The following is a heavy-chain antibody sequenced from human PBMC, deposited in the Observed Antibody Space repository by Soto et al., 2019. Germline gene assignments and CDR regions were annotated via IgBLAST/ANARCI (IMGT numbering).Heavy chain of an antibody. J-gene: IGHJ5*02. CDR3: ARTYCSGGSCYTNLFDP. Sequence: QVQLVQSGAEVKKPGSSVKVSCKASACNLSSYAISWVRQAPGQGLEWMGGIIPIFGTANYAQKFQARVTITADESTRTAYMDLSSLRSEDTAVYYCARTYCSGGSCYTNLFDPWGQGTLVTVSS. V-gene: IGHV1-69*01. CDR1: ACNLSSYA. D-gene: IGHD2-15*01. CDR2: IIPIFGTA.